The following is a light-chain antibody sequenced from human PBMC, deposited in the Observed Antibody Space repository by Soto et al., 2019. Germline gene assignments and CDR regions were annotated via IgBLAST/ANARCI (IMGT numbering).Light chain of an antibody. CDR2: SNN. J-gene: IGLJ1*01. CDR1: RSNIGSNY. CDR3: AAWDDSLSALYV. Sequence: QLVLTQPPSASGTPGQRVTISCSGSRSNIGSNYVYWYQHLPGTAPKLLIHSNNQRPSGVPDRFSGSKSGTSASLAISGLRSEDEADYYCAAWDDSLSALYVFGTGTKVTVL. V-gene: IGLV1-47*02.